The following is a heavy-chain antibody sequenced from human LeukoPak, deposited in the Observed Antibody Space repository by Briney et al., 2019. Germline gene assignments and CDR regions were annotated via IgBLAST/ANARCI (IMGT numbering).Heavy chain of an antibody. J-gene: IGHJ4*02. CDR3: ARAQWLDSAIDY. Sequence: GGPLRLPCAASGFTFSSYAMSWVPQAPGEGLEWVSAISGSGGSTYYAHSVKGRFTISRDNSKNTLYLQMNSLRAEDTAVYYCARAQWLDSAIDYWGQGTLVTVSS. CDR1: GFTFSSYA. CDR2: ISGSGGST. D-gene: IGHD6-19*01. V-gene: IGHV3-23*01.